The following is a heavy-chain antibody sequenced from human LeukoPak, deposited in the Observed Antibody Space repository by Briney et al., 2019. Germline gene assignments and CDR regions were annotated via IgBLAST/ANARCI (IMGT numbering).Heavy chain of an antibody. Sequence: GGSLRLSCAASGITFSRYWMHWVRQAPGKGLVWVSRINADGSDTDYADSVKGRFTISRDNAKNTLYLQMNSLRAEDTAVYYCARYLNSGPEDFWGQGTLVTVSP. CDR1: GITFSRYW. D-gene: IGHD1-26*01. J-gene: IGHJ4*02. CDR3: ARYLNSGPEDF. V-gene: IGHV3-74*01. CDR2: INADGSDT.